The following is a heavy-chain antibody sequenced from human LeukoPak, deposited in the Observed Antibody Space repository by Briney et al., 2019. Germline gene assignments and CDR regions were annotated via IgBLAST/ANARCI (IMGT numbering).Heavy chain of an antibody. D-gene: IGHD3-22*01. J-gene: IGHJ6*04. Sequence: PSETLSLTCTVSGGSISSGDYYWSWIRQPPGKGLEWIGYIYYSGSTYYNPSLKSRVTISVDTSKNQFSLKLSSVTAADTAVYYCARGGDSSGYYYDYYYYYGMDVWGEGTTVTVSS. CDR2: IYYSGST. V-gene: IGHV4-30-4*01. CDR3: ARGGDSSGYYYDYYYYYGMDV. CDR1: GGSISSGDYY.